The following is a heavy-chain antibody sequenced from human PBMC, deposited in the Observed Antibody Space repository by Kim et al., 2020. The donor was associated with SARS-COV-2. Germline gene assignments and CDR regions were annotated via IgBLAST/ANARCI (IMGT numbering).Heavy chain of an antibody. V-gene: IGHV4-31*03. CDR3: AREPGIAAADHYYYYGMDV. J-gene: IGHJ6*02. D-gene: IGHD6-13*01. Sequence: SETLSLTCTVSGGSISSGGYYWSWIRQHPGKGLEWIGYIYYSGNTYYNPSLKSRVTISVDTSKNQFSLKLSSVTAADTAVYYCAREPGIAAADHYYYYGMDVWGQGTTVTVSS. CDR2: IYYSGNT. CDR1: GGSISSGGYY.